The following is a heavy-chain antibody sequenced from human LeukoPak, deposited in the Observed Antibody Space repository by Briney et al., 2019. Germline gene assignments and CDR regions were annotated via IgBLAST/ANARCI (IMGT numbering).Heavy chain of an antibody. Sequence: GGSLRLSCAASGFTFSSYAMHWVRQAPGKGLEWVAVISYDGSNKYYADSVKGRFTISRDNSKNTLYLQMNSLRAEDTAVYYCARPHSSSVSWFDPWGQGTLVTVSS. CDR2: ISYDGSNK. D-gene: IGHD6-6*01. CDR3: ARPHSSSVSWFDP. CDR1: GFTFSSYA. V-gene: IGHV3-30*04. J-gene: IGHJ5*02.